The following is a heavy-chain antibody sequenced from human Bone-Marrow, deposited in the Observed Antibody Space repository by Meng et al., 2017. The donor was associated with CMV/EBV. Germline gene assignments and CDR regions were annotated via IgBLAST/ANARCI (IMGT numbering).Heavy chain of an antibody. CDR3: ARTYCSSTSCYRGYFQH. D-gene: IGHD2-2*02. CDR1: GGSISSYY. CDR2: IYYSGST. Sequence: SETLSLTCTVSGGSISSYYWSWIRQPPGKGLEWIGYIYYSGSTNYNPSLKSRVTISVDTSKNQFSMKLSSVTAADTAVYYCARTYCSSTSCYRGYFQHWGQGTLVTVPS. V-gene: IGHV4-59*01. J-gene: IGHJ1*01.